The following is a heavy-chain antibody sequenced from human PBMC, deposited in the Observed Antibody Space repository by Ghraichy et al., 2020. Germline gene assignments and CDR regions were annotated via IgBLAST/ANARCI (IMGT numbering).Heavy chain of an antibody. CDR3: ASTSGYDFSRYYYYGMDV. J-gene: IGHJ6*02. Sequence: SETLSLTCTVSGGSISSYYWSWIRQPSGKGLEWIGYIYYRGSTNYNPSPKSRVTISVDTSKNQFSLKLSSVTAADTAVYYCASTSGYDFSRYYYYGMDVWGQGTTVTVSS. CDR2: IYYRGST. CDR1: GGSISSYY. D-gene: IGHD5-12*01. V-gene: IGHV4-59*01.